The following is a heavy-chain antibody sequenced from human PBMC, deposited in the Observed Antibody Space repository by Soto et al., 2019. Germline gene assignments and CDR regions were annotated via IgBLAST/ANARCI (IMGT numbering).Heavy chain of an antibody. D-gene: IGHD4-17*01. J-gene: IGHJ4*02. CDR3: ARPSTDYGDYGWYFPY. Sequence: QVQLVQSGSEVKKPGASVKVSCKASGYPFSGYAIGWVRQAPGQGLEWMGWISAYNGNTNFAQKFQGRVTMTTDTSTSTAYMELRSLRSDDTAVYDCARPSTDYGDYGWYFPYWGQGTLVTVSS. CDR2: ISAYNGNT. CDR1: GYPFSGYA. V-gene: IGHV1-18*01.